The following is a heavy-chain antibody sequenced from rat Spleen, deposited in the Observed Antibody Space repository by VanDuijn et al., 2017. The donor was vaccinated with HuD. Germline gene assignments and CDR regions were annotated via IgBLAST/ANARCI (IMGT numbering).Heavy chain of an antibody. Sequence: EVQLVESGGALVQPGRSLKLSCAASGFTFSSYDMAWVRQAPTKGLEWVASISPSGYSTYYRDSVKGRFTISRDNAKSTLSLQMDSLRSEDTATYYCARRHYGYTDYFDYWGQGVMVTVSS. V-gene: IGHV5-25*01. CDR2: ISPSGYST. J-gene: IGHJ2*01. CDR1: GFTFSSYD. CDR3: ARRHYGYTDYFDY. D-gene: IGHD1-9*01.